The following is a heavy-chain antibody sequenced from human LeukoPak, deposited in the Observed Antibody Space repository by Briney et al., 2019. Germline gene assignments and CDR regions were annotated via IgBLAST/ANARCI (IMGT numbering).Heavy chain of an antibody. D-gene: IGHD3-3*01. CDR1: GFSFSSYG. Sequence: GGSLRLSCAASGFSFSSYGMHWVRQAPGKGLEWVAFIWYDGSNKYYADSVKGRFTISRDNSKNTLYLQMNSLRAEDTAVYYCARGGLWKGLGWFDPWGQGTLVTVSS. V-gene: IGHV3-33*01. CDR3: ARGGLWKGLGWFDP. CDR2: IWYDGSNK. J-gene: IGHJ5*02.